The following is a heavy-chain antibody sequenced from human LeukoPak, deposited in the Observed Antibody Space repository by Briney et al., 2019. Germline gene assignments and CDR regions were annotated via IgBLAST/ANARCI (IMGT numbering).Heavy chain of an antibody. CDR1: GFTFSSYA. CDR2: ISYDGSNK. CDR3: AREDGLVRGVISYYYYYYMDV. V-gene: IGHV3-30*04. D-gene: IGHD3-10*01. J-gene: IGHJ6*03. Sequence: PGGTLRLSCAASGFTFSSYAMHWVRQAPGKGLEWVAVISYDGSNKYYADSVKGRFTISRDNSKNTLYLQMNSLRAEDTAVYYCAREDGLVRGVISYYYYYYMDVWGKGTTVTVSS.